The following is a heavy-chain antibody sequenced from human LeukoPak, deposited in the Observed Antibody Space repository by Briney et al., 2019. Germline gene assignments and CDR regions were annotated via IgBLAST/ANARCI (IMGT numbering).Heavy chain of an antibody. CDR2: VFHTGST. Sequence: SETLSLACTVSVGSIDTYYWNWIRQPPEKGLEWIGYVFHTGSTNYNPSLKSRVTISVDTSKNQFSPKLSSVTAADTAVYYCASGKSNWIFDYWGQGTLVTVSS. J-gene: IGHJ4*02. V-gene: IGHV4-59*01. D-gene: IGHD1-1*01. CDR1: VGSIDTYY. CDR3: ASGKSNWIFDY.